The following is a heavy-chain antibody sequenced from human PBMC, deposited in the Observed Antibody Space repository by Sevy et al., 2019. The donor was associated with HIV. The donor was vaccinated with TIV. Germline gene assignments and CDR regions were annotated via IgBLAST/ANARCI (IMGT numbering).Heavy chain of an antibody. CDR2: IYYSGST. D-gene: IGHD3-16*01. CDR3: VRDRGSYDYYYYMDV. J-gene: IGHJ6*03. CDR1: GGSISSGGYY. Sequence: SETLSLTCTVSGGSISSGGYYWSWIRQHPGKGLEWIGYIYYSGSTYYNPSLKSRVTISVDTSKNQFSLKLSSVTAADTAVYYCVRDRGSYDYYYYMDVWGKGTTVTVSS. V-gene: IGHV4-31*03.